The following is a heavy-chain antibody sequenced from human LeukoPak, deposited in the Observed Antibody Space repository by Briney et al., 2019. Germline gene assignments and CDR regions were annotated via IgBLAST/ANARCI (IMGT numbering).Heavy chain of an antibody. CDR3: ARDRIAVAGDRDY. CDR2: IYHSGST. J-gene: IGHJ4*02. V-gene: IGHV4-38-2*02. Sequence: SETLSLTCTVSGYSISSGYYWGWIRQSPGKGLEWIGSIYHSGSTYYNPSLKSRVSISVDMSKNQFSLKLRSVTAADTAVYYCARDRIAVAGDRDYWGQGTLVTVSS. CDR1: GYSISSGYY. D-gene: IGHD6-19*01.